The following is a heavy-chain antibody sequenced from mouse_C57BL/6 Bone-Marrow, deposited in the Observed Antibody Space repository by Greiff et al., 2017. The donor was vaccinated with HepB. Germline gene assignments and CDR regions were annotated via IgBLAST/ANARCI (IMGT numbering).Heavy chain of an antibody. Sequence: EVQLQQSGPELVKPGASVKIPCKASGYTFTDYNMDWVKQSHGKSLEWIGDINPNNGGTIYNQKFKGKATLTVDKSSSTAYMELRSLTSEDTAVYYCARPPSYYGSSRWYFDVWGTGTTVTVSS. J-gene: IGHJ1*03. CDR2: INPNNGGT. D-gene: IGHD1-1*01. CDR3: ARPPSYYGSSRWYFDV. CDR1: GYTFTDYN. V-gene: IGHV1-18*01.